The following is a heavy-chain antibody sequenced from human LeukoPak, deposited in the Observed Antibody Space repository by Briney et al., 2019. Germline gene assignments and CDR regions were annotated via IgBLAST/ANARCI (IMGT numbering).Heavy chain of an antibody. V-gene: IGHV4-39*07. D-gene: IGHD3-22*01. CDR3: ARDYYDSSGYYPDDY. CDR2: IYYSGST. J-gene: IGHJ4*02. CDR1: GGSISSISYY. Sequence: SETLSLTCTVSGGSISSISYYWGWNRQPPGRGLEWIGSIYYSGSTYYNPSLKSRVTISVDTSKNQFSLKLSSVTAADTAVYYCARDYYDSSGYYPDDYWGQGTLVTVSS.